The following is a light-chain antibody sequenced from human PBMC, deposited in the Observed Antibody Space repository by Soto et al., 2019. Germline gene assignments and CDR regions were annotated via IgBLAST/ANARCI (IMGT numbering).Light chain of an antibody. Sequence: QSVLTQPASVSGSPGQSITLSCTGTNNDVGGYESVSWYQQHAGRAPRLIIYDVSNRPSGVSGRFSGSKFGNTASLTISGLQAEDEADYYCSSYTSSSLYVFGPGTKVTVL. J-gene: IGLJ1*01. CDR1: NNDVGGYES. V-gene: IGLV2-14*01. CDR2: DVS. CDR3: SSYTSSSLYV.